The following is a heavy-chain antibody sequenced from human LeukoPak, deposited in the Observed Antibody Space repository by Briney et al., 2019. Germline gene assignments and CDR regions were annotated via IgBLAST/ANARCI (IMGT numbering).Heavy chain of an antibody. CDR2: ISGSSGHT. Sequence: GGSPRLSCAASGLTFSSYAMSWVRQAPGKGLEWVSAISGSSGHTYYADSVKGRFTISRDNSKNTLYLQMNSLRAEDTAVYYCAKVGCWEMEWLLYSDHWGQGTLVTVSS. CDR3: AKVGCWEMEWLLYSDH. V-gene: IGHV3-23*01. J-gene: IGHJ4*02. D-gene: IGHD3-3*01. CDR1: GLTFSSYA.